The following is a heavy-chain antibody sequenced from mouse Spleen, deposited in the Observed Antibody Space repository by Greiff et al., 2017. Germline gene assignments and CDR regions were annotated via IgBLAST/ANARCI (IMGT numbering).Heavy chain of an antibody. CDR2: ISSGGGNT. CDR1: GFTFSSYA. Sequence: EVKLQESGGGLVKLGGSLKLSCAASGFTFSSYAMSWVRQTPEKRLEWVATISSGGGNTYYPDSVKGRFTISRDNAKNTLYLQMSSLKSEDTAMYYCARHEGYGLRRAFAYWGQGTLVTVSA. D-gene: IGHD2-4*01. J-gene: IGHJ3*01. V-gene: IGHV5-9*04. CDR3: ARHEGYGLRRAFAY.